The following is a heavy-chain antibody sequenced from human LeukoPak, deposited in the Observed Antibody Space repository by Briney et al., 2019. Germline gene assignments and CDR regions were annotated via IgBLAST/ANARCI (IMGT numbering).Heavy chain of an antibody. CDR3: TTRYGGNPASNFDY. D-gene: IGHD4-23*01. Sequence: PGGSLRLSCEGSAFIFSGHWMNWVRQAPGKGLEWVGRIKSKTDGGTTDYAAPVKGRFTISRDDSKNTLYLQMNSLKTEDTAVYYCTTRYGGNPASNFDYWGQGTLVTVSS. CDR1: AFIFSGHW. V-gene: IGHV3-15*07. J-gene: IGHJ4*02. CDR2: IKSKTDGGTT.